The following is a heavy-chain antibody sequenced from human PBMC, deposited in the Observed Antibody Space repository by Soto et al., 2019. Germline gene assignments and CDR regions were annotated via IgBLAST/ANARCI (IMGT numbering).Heavy chain of an antibody. Sequence: GGSLRLSCAASGFTFSSHSMNWVRQAPGKGLEWVSSISSSGSYIYYADSLKGRFAISRDNAKNSLYLQMNSLRAEDTAVYYCASIPGGPPLRYFDYWGQGTLVTVSS. CDR3: ASIPGGPPLRYFDY. V-gene: IGHV3-21*01. J-gene: IGHJ4*02. CDR2: ISSSGSYI. CDR1: GFTFSSHS. D-gene: IGHD3-10*01.